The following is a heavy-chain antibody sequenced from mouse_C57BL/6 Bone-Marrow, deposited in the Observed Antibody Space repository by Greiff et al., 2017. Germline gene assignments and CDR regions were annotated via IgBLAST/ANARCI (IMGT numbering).Heavy chain of an antibody. CDR1: GYTFTSYW. J-gene: IGHJ3*01. CDR2: INPNSGST. CDR3: AREELAY. V-gene: IGHV1-64*01. Sequence: QVQLQQPGAELVKPGASVKLSCKASGYTFTSYWMHWVKQRPGQGLEWIGMINPNSGSTNYNEKFKSKATLTVDKSSITAYMQLSSLTSEDAAVYYCAREELAYWGQGTLVTVSA.